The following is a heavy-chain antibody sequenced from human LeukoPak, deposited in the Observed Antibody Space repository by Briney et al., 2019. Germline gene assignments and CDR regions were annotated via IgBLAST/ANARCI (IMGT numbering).Heavy chain of an antibody. CDR1: GGSISSYY. D-gene: IGHD3-10*01. CDR2: IYYSGST. V-gene: IGHV4-59*12. Sequence: SETLSLTCTVSGGSISSYYWSWIRQPPGKGLEWIGNIYYSGSTNYNPSLKSRVTISVDTSKNQFSLKLNSVTAADTALYYCARGEDAYYGSGSYRCWGQGTLVTVSS. CDR3: ARGEDAYYGSGSYRC. J-gene: IGHJ4*02.